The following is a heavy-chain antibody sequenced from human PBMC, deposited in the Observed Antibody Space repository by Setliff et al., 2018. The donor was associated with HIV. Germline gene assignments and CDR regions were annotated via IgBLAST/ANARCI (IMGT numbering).Heavy chain of an antibody. J-gene: IGHJ4*02. CDR1: GGSVNDFY. D-gene: IGHD1-1*01. Sequence: PSETLSLTCTVSGGSVNDFYCNWIRQPPGKGPEWIGYIHSSGSTIYNPSLKSRVTISIDTSKDQFSLKLNAVTAADTAVYYCARRPPLTTGREYYFDFWGQGTLVTVSS. CDR2: IHSSGST. V-gene: IGHV4-4*09. CDR3: ARRPPLTTGREYYFDF.